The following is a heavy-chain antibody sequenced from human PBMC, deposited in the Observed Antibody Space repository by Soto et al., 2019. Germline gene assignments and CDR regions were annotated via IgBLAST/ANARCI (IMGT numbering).Heavy chain of an antibody. CDR2: ISDYNGKT. D-gene: IGHD3-3*01. CDR1: GYTFSSYG. CDR3: ARASLGTMHGVVNYYGMDV. Sequence: ASVKVSCKASGYTFSSYGLSWVRQAPGQGLEWMGWISDYNGKTYYTQKLQDRVTMATETSTSTAYMELRGLISEDTAVYYCARASLGTMHGVVNYYGMDVWGQGTTVTVSS. J-gene: IGHJ6*02. V-gene: IGHV1-18*01.